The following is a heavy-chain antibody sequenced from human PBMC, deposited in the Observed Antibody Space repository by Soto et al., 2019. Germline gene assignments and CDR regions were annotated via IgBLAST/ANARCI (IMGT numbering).Heavy chain of an antibody. J-gene: IGHJ5*02. D-gene: IGHD2-2*01. CDR2: TYYRSKWYN. Sequence: SQTLSLTCAISGDSVSSNSAAWNWIRQSLSRGLEWLGRTYYRSKWYNDYAVSVKSRITINPDTSKNQFSLQLNSVTPEDTAVYYCARDCSSTSCYGDNWFDPWGQGTLVTVSS. V-gene: IGHV6-1*01. CDR1: GDSVSSNSAA. CDR3: ARDCSSTSCYGDNWFDP.